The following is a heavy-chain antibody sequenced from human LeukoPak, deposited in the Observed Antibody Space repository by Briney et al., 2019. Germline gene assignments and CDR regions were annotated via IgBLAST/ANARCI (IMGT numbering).Heavy chain of an antibody. D-gene: IGHD1-26*01. V-gene: IGHV4-59*01. CDR1: GGSISSYY. CDR2: IYYSGST. CDR3: ASARLGATHFDY. J-gene: IGHJ4*02. Sequence: SETLSLTCTVSGGSISSYYWSWIRQPPGKGLEWIGYIYYSGSTNYNPSLKSRVTISVDTSKNQFSLKLSSVTAADTAVYYCASARLGATHFDYWGQGTLVTISS.